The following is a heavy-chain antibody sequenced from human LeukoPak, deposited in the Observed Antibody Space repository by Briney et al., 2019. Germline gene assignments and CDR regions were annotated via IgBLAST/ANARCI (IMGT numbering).Heavy chain of an antibody. CDR2: INPNSGDT. J-gene: IGHJ4*02. D-gene: IGHD2-2*01. Sequence: ASVKVSCKASGYTFTAYFMHWVRQAPGQGLEWLGWINPNSGDTHYAQNFQDRVTMTRDTSISTAYMELSRLTSDDTAVYYCARGYWSSGYDYWGQGTLVTVSS. CDR3: ARGYWSSGYDY. V-gene: IGHV1-2*02. CDR1: GYTFTAYF.